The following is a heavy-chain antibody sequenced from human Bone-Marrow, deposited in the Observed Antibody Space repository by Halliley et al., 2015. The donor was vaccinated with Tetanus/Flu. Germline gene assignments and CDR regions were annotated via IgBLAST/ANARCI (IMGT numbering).Heavy chain of an antibody. CDR1: GFALNNYE. CDR3: AREAFHYSPDDAFDI. Sequence: MQLVQSGGGLVQPGGSLRLSCAASGFALNNYEINWVRQAPGKGLEWVSYINTAGTNMVADSVKGRFSISRDNPKNSLYMQMNSLRTEDTAVYYCAREAFHYSPDDAFDIWGQGTMVTVAS. D-gene: IGHD4-4*01. CDR2: INTAGTNM. V-gene: IGHV3-48*03. J-gene: IGHJ3*02.